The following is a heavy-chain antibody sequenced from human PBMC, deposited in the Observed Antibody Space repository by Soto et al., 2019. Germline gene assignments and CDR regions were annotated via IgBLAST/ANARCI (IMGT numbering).Heavy chain of an antibody. J-gene: IGHJ4*02. V-gene: IGHV1-69*02. D-gene: IGHD3-16*02. CDR1: GGTFSSYT. Sequence: QVQLVQSGAEVKKPGSSVKVSCKASGGTFSSYTISWVRQAPGQGLEWMGRIIPILGIANYAQKFQGRVTITADKSTGTAYKGLSSRRSEDTAVYYLSGGRLPLGELSSPFGHWGQGTLVTVSS. CDR3: SGGRLPLGELSSPFGH. CDR2: IIPILGIA.